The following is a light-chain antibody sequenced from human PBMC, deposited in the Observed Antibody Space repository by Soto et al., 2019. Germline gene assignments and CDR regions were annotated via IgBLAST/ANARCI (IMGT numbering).Light chain of an antibody. V-gene: IGKV3-11*01. CDR1: QSVSSY. J-gene: IGKJ2*01. CDR3: QQRSNWPYT. CDR2: DAS. Sequence: EIVLTQSPATLSLSPGERATLSCRASQSVSSYLAWYQQKPGQAPRLLIYDASSRATGITARFSGSGSGTEFTLTISSLEPEDFAVYYCQQRSNWPYTFGQGTKLEIK.